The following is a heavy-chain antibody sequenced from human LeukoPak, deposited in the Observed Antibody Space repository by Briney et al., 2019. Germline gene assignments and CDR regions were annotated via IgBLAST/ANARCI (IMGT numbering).Heavy chain of an antibody. J-gene: IGHJ4*02. CDR1: GYTFTSYY. CDR3: AKSPPRGYSGYDRPFDY. Sequence: ASVKVSCKASGYTFTSYYMHWVRQAPGQGLEWMGIINPSGGSTSYAQKFQGRVTMTRDTSTSTVCMELSSLRSEDTAVYYCAKSPPRGYSGYDRPFDYWGQGTLVTVSS. V-gene: IGHV1-46*01. CDR2: INPSGGST. D-gene: IGHD5-12*01.